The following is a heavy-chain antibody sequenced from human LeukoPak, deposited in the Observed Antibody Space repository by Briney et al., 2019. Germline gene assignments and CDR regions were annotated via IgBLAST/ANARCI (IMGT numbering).Heavy chain of an antibody. Sequence: SGGSLRLSCAASGFTFSSHWMHWVRQAPGKGLVWVSRITSDGISTSYADSVKGRFTISRDNSKNTLYLQTNSLRAEDTAVYYCAKTRDGPISDLDYWGQGTLVTVSS. CDR3: AKTRDGPISDLDY. V-gene: IGHV3-74*01. D-gene: IGHD3-3*02. CDR1: GFTFSSHW. CDR2: ITSDGIST. J-gene: IGHJ4*02.